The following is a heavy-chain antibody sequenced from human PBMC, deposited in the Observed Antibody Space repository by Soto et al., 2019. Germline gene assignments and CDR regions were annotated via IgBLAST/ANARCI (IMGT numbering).Heavy chain of an antibody. V-gene: IGHV4-30-4*01. J-gene: IGHJ5*02. Sequence: PSETLSLTCTVSGGSIRSGDYYWSWIRQPPGKGLEWIGYIYYSGSTYYNPSLKSRVTISVDTSKNQFSLKLSSVTAADTAVYYCARVYGGIMGFDPWGQGTLVTVSS. CDR2: IYYSGST. CDR1: GGSIRSGDYY. D-gene: IGHD2-15*01. CDR3: ARVYGGIMGFDP.